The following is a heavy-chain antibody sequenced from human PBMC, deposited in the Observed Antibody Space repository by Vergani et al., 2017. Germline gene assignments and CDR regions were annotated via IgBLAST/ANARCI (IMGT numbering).Heavy chain of an antibody. CDR1: GYNFPIHW. D-gene: IGHD3-16*01. Sequence: EVQLVQSGAEVKKPGESLKISCKAFGYNFPIHWIGWVRQMPGKGLEWMGVIYPGDSDTRYNPSFQGQVIISVDKSVSTVYLQWSNLKASDTTKYYCARAQGFSYNYGSDYWGQGTLVTVSS. CDR3: ARAQGFSYNYGSDY. V-gene: IGHV5-51*01. J-gene: IGHJ4*02. CDR2: IYPGDSDT.